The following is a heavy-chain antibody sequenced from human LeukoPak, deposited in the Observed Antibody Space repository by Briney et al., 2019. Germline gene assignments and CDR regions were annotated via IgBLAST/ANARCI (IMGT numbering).Heavy chain of an antibody. J-gene: IGHJ4*02. CDR3: ARGSYSSGYSGY. CDR1: GGTFSSYA. V-gene: IGHV1-69*05. Sequence: GASVKVSCKASGGTFSSYAISWVRQAPGQGLEWMGRIIPIFGTANYAQKFQGRVTITTDESTSTAYIELSSLRSEDTAVYYCARGSYSSGYSGYWGQGTLVTVSS. CDR2: IIPIFGTA. D-gene: IGHD3-22*01.